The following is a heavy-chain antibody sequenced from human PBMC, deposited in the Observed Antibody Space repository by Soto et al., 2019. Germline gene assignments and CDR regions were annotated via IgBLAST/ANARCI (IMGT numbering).Heavy chain of an antibody. V-gene: IGHV4-59*01. CDR2: IYYSGST. J-gene: IGHJ6*02. CDR3: ARDIGYYDFWSGSYYYYGMDV. D-gene: IGHD3-3*01. Sequence: SETLSLTCTVSGGSISSYYWNWIPQPPGKGLEWIGYIYYSGSTNYNPSLKSRVTISVDTSKNQFSLKLSSVTAADTAVYYCARDIGYYDFWSGSYYYYGMDVWGQGTTVT. CDR1: GGSISSYY.